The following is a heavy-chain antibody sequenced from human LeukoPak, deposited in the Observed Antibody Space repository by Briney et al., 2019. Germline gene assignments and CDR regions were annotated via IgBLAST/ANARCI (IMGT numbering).Heavy chain of an antibody. Sequence: GGSLRLFCAASGFTFSSYGMHWVRQAPGKGLEWVAVIWYDGSSKYYADSVKGRFTISRDNSKNTLYLQMNSLRAEDTAVYYCARDWRYSSSSQYYFGMDVWGQGTTVTVSS. CDR1: GFTFSSYG. D-gene: IGHD6-6*01. J-gene: IGHJ6*02. V-gene: IGHV3-33*01. CDR2: IWYDGSSK. CDR3: ARDWRYSSSSQYYFGMDV.